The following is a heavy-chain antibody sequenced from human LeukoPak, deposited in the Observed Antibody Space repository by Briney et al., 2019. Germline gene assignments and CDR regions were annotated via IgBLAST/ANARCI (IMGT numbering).Heavy chain of an antibody. J-gene: IGHJ4*02. CDR1: GFTFSSYG. D-gene: IGHD5-24*01. V-gene: IGHV3-30*02. CDR2: IRYDGSNK. Sequence: GGSLRLSCAASGFTFSSYGMHWVRQAPGKGLEWVAFIRYDGSNKYYADSVKGRFTISRDNAKNSLYPQMNSLRAEDTALYYCAKDAATSLYYFDYWGQGTLVTVSS. CDR3: AKDAATSLYYFDY.